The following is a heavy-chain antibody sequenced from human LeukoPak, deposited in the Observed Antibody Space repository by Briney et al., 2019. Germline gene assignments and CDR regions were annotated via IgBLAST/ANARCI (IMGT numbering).Heavy chain of an antibody. V-gene: IGHV3-7*01. D-gene: IGHD3-10*01. CDR1: GFSLSNYW. CDR2: INQDGSEK. J-gene: IGHJ4*02. CDR3: ARVGLWGSGRYWPDY. Sequence: GGSLRLSCAASGFSLSNYWMTWVRQALGKRLEWVTNINQDGSEKNYVDSVKGRFTISRDNAKNSLYLQMFSLRAEDTAVYYYARVGLWGSGRYWPDYWGQGTLVTVSS.